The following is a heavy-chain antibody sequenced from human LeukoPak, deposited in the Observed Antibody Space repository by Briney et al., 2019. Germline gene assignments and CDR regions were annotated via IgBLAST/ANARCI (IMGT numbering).Heavy chain of an antibody. V-gene: IGHV3-48*01. CDR2: ISTSGGTI. D-gene: IGHD3-22*01. CDR3: ARDRDDSSGYYSFDY. Sequence: GGSLRLSCAASGFTFSSSSMNWVRQAPEKGLEWVSYISTSGGTIYYADSVKGRFTISRDNAKNSLYLQMDSLRAEDTAVYYCARDRDDSSGYYSFDYWGQGTLVTVSS. CDR1: GFTFSSSS. J-gene: IGHJ4*02.